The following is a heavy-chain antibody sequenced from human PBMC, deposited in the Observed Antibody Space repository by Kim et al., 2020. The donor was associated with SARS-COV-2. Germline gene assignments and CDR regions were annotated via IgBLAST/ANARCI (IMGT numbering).Heavy chain of an antibody. V-gene: IGHV3-23*01. J-gene: IGHJ3*01. CDR1: GFSFTDYA. D-gene: IGHD3-10*01. CDR2: ISGDGGAK. Sequence: GGSLRLSCVASGFSFTDYAMNWVREGPGKGLEWVSFISGDGGAKYYGDSVKGRFTVSRDNSKNILFLQMNGLRVEDSAIYYCAKDCGSGKGAFEVWGQGT. CDR3: AKDCGSGKGAFEV.